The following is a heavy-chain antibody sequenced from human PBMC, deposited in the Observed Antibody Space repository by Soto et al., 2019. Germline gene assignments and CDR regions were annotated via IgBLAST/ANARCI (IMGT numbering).Heavy chain of an antibody. CDR3: ASLRLRFLAWLRPNKNNWFDP. V-gene: IGHV3-23*01. Sequence: GGSLRLSCAASGFTFSSYVMSWVRQAPGKGLEWVSAISGSGGSTYYADSVKGRFTISRDNSKNTLYLQMNSLRAEDTAVYYCASLRLRFLAWLRPNKNNWFDPWGKGSLVTISS. CDR1: GFTFSSYV. CDR2: ISGSGGST. J-gene: IGHJ5*02. D-gene: IGHD3-3*01.